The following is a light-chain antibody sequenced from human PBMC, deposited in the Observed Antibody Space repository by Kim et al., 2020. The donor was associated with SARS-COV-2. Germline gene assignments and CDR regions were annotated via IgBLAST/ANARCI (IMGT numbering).Light chain of an antibody. V-gene: IGKV1-5*01. CDR3: QQYHSYSYT. CDR2: DAS. Sequence: SASVGDRGPITCRARQSISRWVAWHQQKPGKAPILLIYDASTLGSWVPSRFSGSGSGTEFTLTITTLQPDDFATYYCQQYHSYSYTFGQGTKLEI. CDR1: QSISRW. J-gene: IGKJ2*01.